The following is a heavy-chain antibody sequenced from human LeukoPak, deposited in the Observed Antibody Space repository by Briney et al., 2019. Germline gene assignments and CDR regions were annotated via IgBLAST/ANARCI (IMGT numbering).Heavy chain of an antibody. V-gene: IGHV3-23*01. D-gene: IGHD3-22*01. CDR1: GFTFSSYA. CDR3: AKETDSSGYYAHFDY. CDR2: ISGSGGST. J-gene: IGHJ4*02. Sequence: GGSLRLSCAASGFTFSSYAMSWVRQAPGKGLEWVSAISGSGGSTYYADSVKGRFTISRDNSKNTLYLQMNSLRAKDTAVYYCAKETDSSGYYAHFDYWGQGTLVTVSS.